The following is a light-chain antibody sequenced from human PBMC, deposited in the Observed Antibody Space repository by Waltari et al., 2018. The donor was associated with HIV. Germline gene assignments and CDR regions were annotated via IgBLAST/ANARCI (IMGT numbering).Light chain of an antibody. V-gene: IGLV2-23*02. J-gene: IGLJ2*01. CDR2: EVS. CDR3: CSYAGKSNTFLI. Sequence: QSALTQPASVSGSPGQSITISCPGTSNDVGRYNFVSCFQQHPGKAPRLIIYEVSKRPSGVSNRFSGSKSGNTASLTISGLQAEDEADYSCCSYAGKSNTFLIFGGGTKLTVL. CDR1: SNDVGRYNF.